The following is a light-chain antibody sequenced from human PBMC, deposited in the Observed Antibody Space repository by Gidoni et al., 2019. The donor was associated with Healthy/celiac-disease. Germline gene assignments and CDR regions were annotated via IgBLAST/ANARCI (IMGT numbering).Light chain of an antibody. V-gene: IGKV1-27*01. CDR2: AAS. J-gene: IGKJ2*01. CDR3: QKYNSAPYT. CDR1: QGISNY. Sequence: DNQMTHAPSTLSASVGDRVTITCRASQGISNYLAWYQQKPGKVHKLMIYAASTLQSGVPCRFSVSVSGTDFTLTISSLQPEDVATYYCQKYNSAPYTFGHGTKLDIK.